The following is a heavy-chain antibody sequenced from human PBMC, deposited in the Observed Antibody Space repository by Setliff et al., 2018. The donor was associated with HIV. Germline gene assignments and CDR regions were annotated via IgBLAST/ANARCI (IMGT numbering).Heavy chain of an antibody. Sequence: PSETLSLTCTVSGDSLSLSTFYWAWIRQPPGRGPEWIGSIYSTGTTYYNPSLMSRVTISFDTSKNQFPLEVTSVTAADTAIYYYARHRFGGGWYGFVSGIDPWGQGTLVTVSS. D-gene: IGHD6-19*01. CDR2: IYSTGTT. V-gene: IGHV4-39*01. CDR3: ARHRFGGGWYGFVSGIDP. CDR1: GDSLSLSTFY. J-gene: IGHJ5*02.